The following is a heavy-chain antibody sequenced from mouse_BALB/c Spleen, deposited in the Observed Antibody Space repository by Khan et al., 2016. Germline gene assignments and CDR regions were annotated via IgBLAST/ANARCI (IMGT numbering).Heavy chain of an antibody. V-gene: IGHV7-3*02. CDR1: GFTFTDYY. CDR2: IRNKANGYTT. CDR3: ARAYDYGYAMDY. Sequence: EVQLQESGGGLVQPGGSLRLSCATSGFTFTDYYMSWVRQPPGKALEWLGFIRNKANGYTTEYSASVKGRFTISRDNSQSILYLQMNTLRAEDSATYYCARAYDYGYAMDYWGQGTSVTVSS. J-gene: IGHJ4*01. D-gene: IGHD2-4*01.